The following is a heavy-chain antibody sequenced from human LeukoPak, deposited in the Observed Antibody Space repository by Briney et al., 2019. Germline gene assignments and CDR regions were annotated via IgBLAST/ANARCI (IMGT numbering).Heavy chain of an antibody. V-gene: IGHV4-61*02. D-gene: IGHD6-13*01. Sequence: PSETLSLTCTVAGGSISSGSYYWRWIRQPAGKGLEWIGRIYTSGSTNYNPSLKSRVTISVDTSKNQFSLRLSSVTAADTAVYYCAREENYSSSWYADWYFDLWGRGTLVTVSS. J-gene: IGHJ2*01. CDR2: IYTSGST. CDR1: GGSISSGSYY. CDR3: AREENYSSSWYADWYFDL.